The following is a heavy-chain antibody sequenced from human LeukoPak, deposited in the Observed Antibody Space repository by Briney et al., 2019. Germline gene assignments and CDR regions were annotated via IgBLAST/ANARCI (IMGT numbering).Heavy chain of an antibody. Sequence: GGSLRLSCGASGFTFSNAWMSWVRQAPGKGLEWVGRIKRKTDGGTTDYAAPVKGRFTISRDDSKNTLYLQMNSLKTEDTAVYYCTTVLVCGDYVGSGLIDYWGQGTLVTVSS. V-gene: IGHV3-15*01. CDR3: TTVLVCGDYVGSGLIDY. CDR2: IKRKTDGGTT. CDR1: GFTFSNAW. D-gene: IGHD4-17*01. J-gene: IGHJ4*02.